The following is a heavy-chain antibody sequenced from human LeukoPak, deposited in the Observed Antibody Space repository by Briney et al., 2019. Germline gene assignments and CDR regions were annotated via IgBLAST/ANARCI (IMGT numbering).Heavy chain of an antibody. V-gene: IGHV4-59*01. CDR3: ARASSGYYRVPFDY. CDR1: GGSISSYY. J-gene: IGHJ4*02. D-gene: IGHD3-22*01. Sequence: SETLSLTCTVSGGSISSYYWSWIRQPPGKGLEWIGYIYYSGSTNYNPSLKSRVTISVDTSKNQFSLKLSSVTAADTAVYYCARASSGYYRVPFDYWGQGTLVTVSS. CDR2: IYYSGST.